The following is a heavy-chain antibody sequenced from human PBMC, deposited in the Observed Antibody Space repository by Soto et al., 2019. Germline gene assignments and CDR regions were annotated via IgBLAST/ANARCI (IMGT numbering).Heavy chain of an antibody. CDR2: MNPNSGNT. CDR3: ARGHYGFWSGYYKDYYYGMDV. J-gene: IGHJ6*02. CDR1: GYTFTSYD. D-gene: IGHD3-3*01. Sequence: GASVKVSCKASGYTFTSYDINWVRQATGQGLEWMGWMNPNSGNTGYAQKFQGRVTMTRNTSISTAYMELSSLRSEDTAVYYCARGHYGFWSGYYKDYYYGMDVWGQGTTVTVSS. V-gene: IGHV1-8*01.